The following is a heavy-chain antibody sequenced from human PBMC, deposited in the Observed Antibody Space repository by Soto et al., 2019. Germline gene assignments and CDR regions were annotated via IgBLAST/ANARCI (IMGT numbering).Heavy chain of an antibody. CDR2: INHSGST. Sequence: QVQLQQWGAGLLKPSETLSLTCAVYGGSFSGYYWSWIRQPPGKGLEWIGEINHSGSTNYNPSLKVRVTISVATSKNQFSLNLSFVTAAATAVYYCARGRGCSGGSCYPRLGYWGQGTLVTVSS. D-gene: IGHD2-15*01. CDR1: GGSFSGYY. J-gene: IGHJ4*02. CDR3: ARGRGCSGGSCYPRLGY. V-gene: IGHV4-34*01.